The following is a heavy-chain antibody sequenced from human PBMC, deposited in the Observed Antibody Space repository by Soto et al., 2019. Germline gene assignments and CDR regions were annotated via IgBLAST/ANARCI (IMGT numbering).Heavy chain of an antibody. J-gene: IGHJ1*01. D-gene: IGHD6-19*01. Sequence: QVQLQESGPGLVRPSETLSLTCSVSGVSLSSYYWSWLRQPPGKALEWIGYITYTGNTNYNPSLKLRPTXXQDTSRHQFSLNLSSVPAADTAFYYCATGAGWYGNWGQGTLVTVSS. CDR3: ATGAGWYGN. CDR1: GVSLSSYY. CDR2: ITYTGNT. V-gene: IGHV4-59*01.